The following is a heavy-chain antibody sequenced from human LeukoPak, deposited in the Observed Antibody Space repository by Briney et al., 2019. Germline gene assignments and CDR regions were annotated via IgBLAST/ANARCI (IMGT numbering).Heavy chain of an antibody. J-gene: IGHJ4*02. V-gene: IGHV4-4*07. D-gene: IGHD3-22*01. CDR2: IYTSGST. CDR3: ARVSGNYYDSSGTLDY. CDR1: GGSISSYY. Sequence: SETLSLTCTVSGGSISSYYWSWIRQPAGKGLEWIGRIYTSGSTNYNPSLKSRVTMSVDTSKNQLSLKLSSVTAADTAVYYCARVSGNYYDSSGTLDYWGQGTLVTVSS.